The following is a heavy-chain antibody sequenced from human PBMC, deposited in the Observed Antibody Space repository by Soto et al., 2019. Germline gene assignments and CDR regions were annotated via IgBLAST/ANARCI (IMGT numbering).Heavy chain of an antibody. CDR2: ISSSSSTI. Sequence: GGSLRLSCTASGFTFSSYRMNWVRQAPGKGLEWVSYISSSSSTIYYADSVKGRFTISRDNAKNSLYLQMNSLRAEDTAVYYCASPPDNSGYYYKYWGQGTLVTVSS. CDR1: GFTFSSYR. J-gene: IGHJ4*02. D-gene: IGHD3-22*01. V-gene: IGHV3-48*01. CDR3: ASPPDNSGYYYKY.